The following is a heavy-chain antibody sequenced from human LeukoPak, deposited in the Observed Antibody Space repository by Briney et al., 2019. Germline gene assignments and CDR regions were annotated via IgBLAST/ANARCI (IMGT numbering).Heavy chain of an antibody. V-gene: IGHV1-46*01. CDR3: ARVGKRWLQFIGLSGQAQFDP. CDR2: IDPDGGNT. D-gene: IGHD5-24*01. J-gene: IGHJ5*02. CDR1: GYTFTDSY. Sequence: ASVKVSCKASGYTFTDSYVHWVRQAPGQVLEWMGLIDPDGGNTNYAQNFQGRVTMTRDTSTSTVYMELSSLRSEDTAVYYCARVGKRWLQFIGLSGQAQFDPWGQGTLVTVSS.